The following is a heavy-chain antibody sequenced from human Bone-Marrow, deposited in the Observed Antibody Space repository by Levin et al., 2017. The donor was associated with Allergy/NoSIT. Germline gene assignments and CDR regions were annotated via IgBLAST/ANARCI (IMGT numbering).Heavy chain of an antibody. V-gene: IGHV5-10-1*01. D-gene: IGHD2-2*01. CDR1: GYSFTSYW. Sequence: GESLKISCKGSGYSFTSYWISWVRQMPGKGLEWMGRIDPSDSYTNYSPSFQGHVTISADKSISTAYLQWSSLKASDTAMYYCVVRPDCSSTSCYVDYWGQGTLVTVSS. J-gene: IGHJ4*02. CDR3: VVRPDCSSTSCYVDY. CDR2: IDPSDSYT.